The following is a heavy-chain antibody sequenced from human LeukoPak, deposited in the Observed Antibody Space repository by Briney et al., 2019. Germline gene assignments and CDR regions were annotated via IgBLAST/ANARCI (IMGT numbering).Heavy chain of an antibody. D-gene: IGHD3-22*01. CDR3: ARGDSTGYYRFNY. V-gene: IGHV4-34*01. CDR2: INHSGST. CDR1: GGSFSGYY. J-gene: IGHJ4*02. Sequence: PSETLSLTCAVYGGSFSGYYWSWIRQPPGKGLEWIGEINHSGSTNYNPSLKSRVTISVDTSKNQFSLQLRSVTAADTAVYYCARGDSTGYYRFNYWGQGTLVTVSS.